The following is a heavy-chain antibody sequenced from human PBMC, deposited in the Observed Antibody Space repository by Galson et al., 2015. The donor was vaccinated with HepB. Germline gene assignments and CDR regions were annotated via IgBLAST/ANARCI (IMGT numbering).Heavy chain of an antibody. CDR3: ARAVAVAGTLDY. CDR2: INPSGGST. D-gene: IGHD6-19*01. V-gene: IGHV1-46*03. CDR1: GYTFTSYY. J-gene: IGHJ4*02. Sequence: SVKVSCKTSGYTFTSYYMHWVRQAPGQGLEWMGIINPSGGSTSYAQKFQGRVTMTRDTSTSTVYMELSSLRSEDTAVYYCARAVAVAGTLDYWGQGTLVTVSS.